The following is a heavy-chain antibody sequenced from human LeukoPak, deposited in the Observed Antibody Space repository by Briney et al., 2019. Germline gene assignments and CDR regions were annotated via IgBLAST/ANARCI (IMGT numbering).Heavy chain of an antibody. D-gene: IGHD2-2*01. V-gene: IGHV3-23*01. J-gene: IGHJ3*02. CDR2: ISGSGGST. CDR1: GFTFSSYA. CDR3: AKGAYCSSTSCYALRHDAFDI. Sequence: SGGSLRLSCAASGFTFSSYAMSWVRQAPGKGLEWVSAISGSGGSTYYADSVKGRFTISRDNSKNTLYLQMNSLRAEDTAVYYCAKGAYCSSTSCYALRHDAFDIWGQGTMVTVSS.